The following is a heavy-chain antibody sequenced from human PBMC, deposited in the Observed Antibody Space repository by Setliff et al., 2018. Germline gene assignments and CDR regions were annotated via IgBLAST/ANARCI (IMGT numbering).Heavy chain of an antibody. Sequence: PGESLKISCKGSGYSFSTYWIGWVRQMPGKGLEWMGFTYPGDSDTRYSPSFQGQVTISADKSISTAYLQWSSLKASDTAMYYCVRDGRAEPAETWGQGTLVTVSS. J-gene: IGHJ5*02. D-gene: IGHD6-19*01. CDR1: GYSFSTYW. CDR2: TYPGDSDT. V-gene: IGHV5-51*01. CDR3: VRDGRAEPAET.